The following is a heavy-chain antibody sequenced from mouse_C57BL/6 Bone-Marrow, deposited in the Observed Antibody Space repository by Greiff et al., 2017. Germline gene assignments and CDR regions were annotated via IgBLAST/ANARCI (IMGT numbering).Heavy chain of an antibody. D-gene: IGHD2-5*01. Sequence: VQLKESGPGLVKPSQSLSLTCSVTGYSITSGYYWNWIRQFPGNKLEWMGYISYDGSNNYNPSLKNRISITRDTSKNQFFLKLNSVTTEDTATYYCARDRDYSNSSLAYWGQGTLSLSLQ. CDR1: GYSITSGYY. CDR2: ISYDGSN. CDR3: ARDRDYSNSSLAY. J-gene: IGHJ3*01. V-gene: IGHV3-6*01.